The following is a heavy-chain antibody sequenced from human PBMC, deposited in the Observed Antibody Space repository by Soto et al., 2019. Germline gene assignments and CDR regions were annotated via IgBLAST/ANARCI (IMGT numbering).Heavy chain of an antibody. CDR3: AKFRIAARYNWFDP. V-gene: IGHV3-7*03. Sequence: GGSLRLSCAASGFTFSSYWMSLVRQAPGKGLEWVANIKQDGSEKYYVDSVKGRFTISRDNAKNSLYLQMNSLRAEDTAVYYCAKFRIAARYNWFDPWGQGTLVTVSS. D-gene: IGHD6-6*01. CDR1: GFTFSSYW. CDR2: IKQDGSEK. J-gene: IGHJ5*02.